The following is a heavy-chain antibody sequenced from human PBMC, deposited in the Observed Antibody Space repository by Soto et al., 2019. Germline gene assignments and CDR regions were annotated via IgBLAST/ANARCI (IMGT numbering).Heavy chain of an antibody. CDR3: ARDRIAARGYYYYGMDV. CDR2: ISSSSSYI. J-gene: IGHJ6*02. V-gene: IGHV3-21*01. D-gene: IGHD6-6*01. Sequence: GGSLRLSCAASGFTFSSYSMNWVRQAPGKGLEWVSSISSSSSYIYYADSVKGRFTISRDNAKNSLYLQMNSLRAEDTAVYYCARDRIAARGYYYYGMDVWGQGTTVTVSS. CDR1: GFTFSSYS.